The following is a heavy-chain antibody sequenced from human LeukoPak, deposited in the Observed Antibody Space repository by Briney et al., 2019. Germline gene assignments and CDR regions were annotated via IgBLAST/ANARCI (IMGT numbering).Heavy chain of an antibody. J-gene: IGHJ5*02. D-gene: IGHD3-10*01. CDR2: IHYSGDT. CDR1: GGSISSGDYY. CDR3: ARVRRGSGRHFDP. V-gene: IGHV4-30-4*01. Sequence: KPSETLSLTCTVSGGSISSGDYYWSWIRQPPGKGLEWIGYIHYSGDTYYNPSRKSRITISVDTSKRQFSLKVNSVTAADTAVYYCARVRRGSGRHFDPWGQGTLVTVSS.